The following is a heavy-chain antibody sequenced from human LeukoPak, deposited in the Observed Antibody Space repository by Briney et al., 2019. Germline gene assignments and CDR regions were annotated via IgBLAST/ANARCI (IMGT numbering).Heavy chain of an antibody. D-gene: IGHD2-21*02. J-gene: IGHJ4*02. Sequence: GRSLRLSCAASGFTFSSYAMHWVRQAPGKGLEWVAVISYDGSNKYYADSVKGRFTISRDNSKNTLYLQMNSLRAEDTAVYYCARDRAYCGGDCYFGYWGQGTLVTVSS. CDR2: ISYDGSNK. CDR1: GFTFSSYA. CDR3: ARDRAYCGGDCYFGY. V-gene: IGHV3-30*04.